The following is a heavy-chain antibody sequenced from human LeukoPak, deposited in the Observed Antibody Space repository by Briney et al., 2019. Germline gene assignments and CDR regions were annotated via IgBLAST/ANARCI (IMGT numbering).Heavy chain of an antibody. CDR3: ARAVREQQLVLWGNYYYYMDV. D-gene: IGHD6-13*01. V-gene: IGHV4-39*07. CDR1: GGTISSSNYY. Sequence: SETLSLTRTVSGGTISSSNYYWGWIRQPPGKGLEWIGSIYYSGSTNYNPSLKSRVTISVDTSKNQFSLKLSSVTAEDTAVYYCARAVREQQLVLWGNYYYYMDVWGKGTTVTISS. CDR2: IYYSGST. J-gene: IGHJ6*03.